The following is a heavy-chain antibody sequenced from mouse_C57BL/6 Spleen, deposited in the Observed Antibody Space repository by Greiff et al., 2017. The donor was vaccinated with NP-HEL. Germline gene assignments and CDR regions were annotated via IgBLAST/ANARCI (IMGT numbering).Heavy chain of an antibody. CDR3: ARSWEGFAY. Sequence: QVQLQQSGAELVRPGTSVKVSCKASGYAFTNYLIEWVKQRPGQGLEWIGVINPGSGGTNYNEKFKGKATLTADQSSSTAYMQLSSLTSEDSAVYFCARSWEGFAYWGQGTLVTVSA. V-gene: IGHV1-54*01. J-gene: IGHJ3*01. D-gene: IGHD4-1*01. CDR2: INPGSGGT. CDR1: GYAFTNYL.